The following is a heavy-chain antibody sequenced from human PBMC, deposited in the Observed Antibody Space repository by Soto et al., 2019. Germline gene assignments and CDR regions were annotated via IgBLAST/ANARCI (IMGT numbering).Heavy chain of an antibody. CDR1: GFTFSSYG. J-gene: IGHJ4*02. V-gene: IGHV3-30*18. D-gene: IGHD2-15*01. CDR2: ISYDGSNK. CDR3: AKDFGESNFSGGSCYLDPHNLFDY. Sequence: PGGSLRLSCAASGFTFSSYGMHWVRQAPGKGLEWVAVISYDGSNKYYADSVKGRFTISRDNSKNTLYLQMNSLRAEDTAVYYCAKDFGESNFSGGSCYLDPHNLFDYWGQGTLVTVSS.